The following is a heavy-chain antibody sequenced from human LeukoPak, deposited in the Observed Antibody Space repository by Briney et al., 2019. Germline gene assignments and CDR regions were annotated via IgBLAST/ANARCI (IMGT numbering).Heavy chain of an antibody. D-gene: IGHD6-6*01. J-gene: IGHJ4*02. V-gene: IGHV1-69*04. CDR2: IIPILGIA. CDR1: GGTFSSYT. Sequence: ASVNVPCKASGGTFSSYTISWVRQAPGQGLEWMGRIIPILGIANYAQKFQGRVTITADKSTSTAYMELSSLRSEDTAVYYCARDRSSFSFDYWGQGTLVTVSS. CDR3: ARDRSSFSFDY.